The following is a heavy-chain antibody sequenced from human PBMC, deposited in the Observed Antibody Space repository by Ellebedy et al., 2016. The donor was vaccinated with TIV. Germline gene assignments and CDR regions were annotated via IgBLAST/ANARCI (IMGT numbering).Heavy chain of an antibody. J-gene: IGHJ4*02. CDR1: GFTFSPYF. V-gene: IGHV3-7*03. CDR2: IKPTVGEE. Sequence: PGGSLRLSCVASGFTFSPYFINWVRQAPGKGLQWVAAIKPTVGEEYYADSVKGRFTMSRDNTKTSLYLQMNSLRVEDTAVYFCARDPLGDYGAGFDLWGQGTLVTVSS. D-gene: IGHD4-17*01. CDR3: ARDPLGDYGAGFDL.